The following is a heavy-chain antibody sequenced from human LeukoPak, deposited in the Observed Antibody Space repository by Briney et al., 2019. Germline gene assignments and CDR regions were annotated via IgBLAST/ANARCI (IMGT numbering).Heavy chain of an antibody. D-gene: IGHD1-26*01. J-gene: IGHJ4*02. V-gene: IGHV1-69*13. CDR3: AKDGGTHFDH. Sequence: ASVKVSCKASGGTFSSYAISWVRQAPGQGLEWMGGIIPIFGTANYAQKFQGRVTITADESTSTAYMELSSLRADDTAVYYCAKDGGTHFDHWGQGTLVTVSS. CDR1: GGTFSSYA. CDR2: IIPIFGTA.